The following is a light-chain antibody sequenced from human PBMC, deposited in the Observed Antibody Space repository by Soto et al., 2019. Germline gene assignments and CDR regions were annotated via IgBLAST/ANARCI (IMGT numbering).Light chain of an antibody. Sequence: DTQMTQSPATLSASVGDRITITCRASQNINTWLAWYQQKPGRAPKVLIYDASSLESGVPSRISGGGSGTEFTLTISSLQPDDFATYYCQHYNSYSEAFGQGTKVDIK. CDR3: QHYNSYSEA. CDR1: QNINTW. J-gene: IGKJ1*01. V-gene: IGKV1-5*01. CDR2: DAS.